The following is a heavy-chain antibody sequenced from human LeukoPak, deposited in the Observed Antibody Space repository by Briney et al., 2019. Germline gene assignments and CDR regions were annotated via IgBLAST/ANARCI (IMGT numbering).Heavy chain of an antibody. Sequence: ASETLSLTCTVSGGSISSSSYYWDWIRQPPGKGLEWIGSIYYSRSTYYNPSLKSRVTISVDTSKSQFSLKLSSVTAADTGVYYCGRRETTVTSYFDYWGQGTLVTVSS. CDR3: GRRETTVTSYFDY. D-gene: IGHD4-17*01. V-gene: IGHV4-39*01. CDR2: IYYSRST. CDR1: GGSISSSSYY. J-gene: IGHJ4*02.